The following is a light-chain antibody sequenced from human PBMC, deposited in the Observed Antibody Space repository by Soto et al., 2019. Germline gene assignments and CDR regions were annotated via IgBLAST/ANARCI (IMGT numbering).Light chain of an antibody. Sequence: IQMTQSPSFLSASLGDRVTITCRASQSISNYLIGYQQKPGKAPKLLIYAASSLQSGVPSRFSGSGSGRDFTLTINRLEPEDFAVYYCRQYGSSPNTFGQGTRLEI. CDR1: QSISNY. J-gene: IGKJ5*01. V-gene: IGKV1-39*02. CDR3: RQYGSSPNT. CDR2: AAS.